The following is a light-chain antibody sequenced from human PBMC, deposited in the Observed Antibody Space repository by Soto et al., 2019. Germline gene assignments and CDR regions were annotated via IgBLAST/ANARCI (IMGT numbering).Light chain of an antibody. CDR2: EVS. J-gene: IGLJ3*02. Sequence: QSALTQPASVSGSPGQSITIPCTGTSSDVGGYDYVSWYQQHPGKVPKLMIYEVSNRPSGVSNRFSGSKSGNTASLTISGLQAEDEADYYCNSYTSSTTLVFGGGTKLTVL. V-gene: IGLV2-14*01. CDR3: NSYTSSTTLV. CDR1: SSDVGGYDY.